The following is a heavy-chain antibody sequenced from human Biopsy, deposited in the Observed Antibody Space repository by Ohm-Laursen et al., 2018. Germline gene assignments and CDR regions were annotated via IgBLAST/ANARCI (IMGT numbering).Heavy chain of an antibody. J-gene: IGHJ1*01. D-gene: IGHD3-9*01. V-gene: IGHV1-69*06. Sequence: SVSASCTAPARTFSNYGVNWVRRAPGQGLEWLGGNIPILGTGNYAQKLHDRLTLAADTSTSTATMELRSLRSDDTAVYYCATKLTGYFHHWGQGTLVIVSS. CDR1: ARTFSNYG. CDR2: NIPILGTG. CDR3: ATKLTGYFHH.